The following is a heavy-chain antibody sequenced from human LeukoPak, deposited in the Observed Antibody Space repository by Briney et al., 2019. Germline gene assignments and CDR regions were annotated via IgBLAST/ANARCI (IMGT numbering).Heavy chain of an antibody. D-gene: IGHD3-9*01. J-gene: IGHJ4*02. CDR3: AKGGGGYYDFLTGYTGASLSFDS. Sequence: QAGGSLRLSCVGSGFMFSNYAIHWVRQAPGKGLEWVAVISYDGNLKHYGDSVQGRFTISRDNSKNTLYLQMNSLRAEDTAVYYCAKGGGGYYDFLTGYTGASLSFDSWGQGTLVTVSS. CDR2: ISYDGNLK. CDR1: GFMFSNYA. V-gene: IGHV3-30*18.